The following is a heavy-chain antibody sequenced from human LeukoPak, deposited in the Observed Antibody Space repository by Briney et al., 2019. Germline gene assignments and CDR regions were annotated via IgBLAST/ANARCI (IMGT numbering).Heavy chain of an antibody. V-gene: IGHV1-69*06. J-gene: IGHJ5*02. D-gene: IGHD6-13*01. CDR1: GGTFSSYA. Sequence: GASVKVSCKASGGTFSSYAISWVRQAPRQGLEWMGGIIPIFGTANYAQKFQGRVTITADKSTSTAYMELSSLRSEDTAVYYCARAYSSTLFDPWGQGTLVTVSS. CDR3: ARAYSSTLFDP. CDR2: IIPIFGTA.